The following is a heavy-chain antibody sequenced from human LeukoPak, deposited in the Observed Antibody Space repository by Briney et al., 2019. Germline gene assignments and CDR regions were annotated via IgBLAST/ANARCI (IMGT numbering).Heavy chain of an antibody. CDR2: IYPGDSDT. CDR1: GYSFTSYW. D-gene: IGHD1-26*01. J-gene: IGHJ4*02. V-gene: IGHV5-51*01. CDR3: ARQGGRSGSYYRLCYFDY. Sequence: GESLKISCKGSGYSFTSYWIGWVRQMPGKGLEWMGIIYPGDSDTRYSPSFQGQVTTSADNSISTAYLQWSSLKASDTAMYYCARQGGRSGSYYRLCYFDYWGQGTLVTVSS.